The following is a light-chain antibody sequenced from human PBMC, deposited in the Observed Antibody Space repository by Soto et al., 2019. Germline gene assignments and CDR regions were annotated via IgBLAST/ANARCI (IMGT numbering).Light chain of an antibody. Sequence: EIVLTQSPGTLSLSPGEGATLSCRASQSVSSSSLAWYQQKPGQAPRLLIYGASGRATGIPDRFSGSGSGTDFSLTISRLEPEDFAVYFCQQYGSSPLTFGGGSKVEIK. V-gene: IGKV3-20*01. CDR3: QQYGSSPLT. J-gene: IGKJ4*01. CDR2: GAS. CDR1: QSVSSSS.